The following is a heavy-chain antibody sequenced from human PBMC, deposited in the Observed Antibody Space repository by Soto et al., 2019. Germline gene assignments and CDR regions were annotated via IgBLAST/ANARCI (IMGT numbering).Heavy chain of an antibody. CDR2: ISFDGGNK. J-gene: IGHJ5*02. Sequence: VQLVESGGGVVQPGRSLRLSCAASGFTFCSYAMHWVRQAPGKGLEWVAVISFDGGNKYYADSVKGRFTISRDNSKNTLYLQMNSLRAEDTAVYFCARSPIPARPAWFDPWGQGTLVTVSS. CDR1: GFTFCSYA. D-gene: IGHD6-6*01. V-gene: IGHV3-30-3*01. CDR3: ARSPIPARPAWFDP.